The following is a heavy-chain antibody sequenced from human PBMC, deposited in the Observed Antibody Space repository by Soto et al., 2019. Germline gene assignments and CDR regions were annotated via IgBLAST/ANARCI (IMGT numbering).Heavy chain of an antibody. CDR2: IYYSGST. Sequence: SGTLSLTCAVYGGSFSGYYWSWIRQPPGKGLEWIGYIYYSGSTYYNPSLKSRVTISEDTPKNQFSLKLTYVTAADTAVYYCVRGYYYDNSAWPHGEWGQGTLVTVSS. V-gene: IGHV4-30-4*01. J-gene: IGHJ4*01. CDR1: GGSFSGYY. D-gene: IGHD3-22*01. CDR3: VRGYYYDNSAWPHGE.